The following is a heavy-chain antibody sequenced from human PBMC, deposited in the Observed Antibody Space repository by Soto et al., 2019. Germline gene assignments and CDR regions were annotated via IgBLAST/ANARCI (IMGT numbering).Heavy chain of an antibody. CDR2: IDPRDSYV. CDR1: GYTFTTFW. V-gene: IGHV5-10-1*01. D-gene: IGHD2-2*01. CDR3: ARLFCSTTTCDSWFDP. Sequence: PGESLKISCTGFGYTFTTFWISWVRQMPGKGLEWMGRIDPRDSYVNYSPSFQGHVTISLDKSISTAYLQWVSLKASDTAMYYCARLFCSTTTCDSWFDPWGQGTLVTVS. J-gene: IGHJ5*02.